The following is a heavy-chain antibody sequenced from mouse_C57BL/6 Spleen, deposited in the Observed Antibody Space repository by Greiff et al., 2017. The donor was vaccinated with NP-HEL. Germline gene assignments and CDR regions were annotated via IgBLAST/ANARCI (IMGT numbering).Heavy chain of an antibody. CDR3: AGSYYSNYGGAMDY. CDR1: GYAFSSSW. Sequence: VQLQQSGPELVKPGASVKISCKASGYAFSSSWMNWVKQRPGKGLEWIGRIYPGDGDTNYNGKFKGKATLTADKSSSTAYMQLSSLTSEDSAVYFGAGSYYSNYGGAMDYWGQGTSVTVSS. J-gene: IGHJ4*01. V-gene: IGHV1-82*01. CDR2: IYPGDGDT. D-gene: IGHD2-5*01.